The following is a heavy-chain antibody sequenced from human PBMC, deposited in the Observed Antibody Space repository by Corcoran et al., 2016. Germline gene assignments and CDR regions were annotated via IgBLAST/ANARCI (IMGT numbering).Heavy chain of an antibody. CDR2: NSAYDGNT. D-gene: IGHD6-19*01. V-gene: IGHV1-18*01. CDR1: GYTFTSYS. Sequence: QVQLVQSGAEVKKPGASVRVSCKASGYTFTSYSISWVRQAPGQGLEWMGWNSAYDGNTNYAQKFQGRVTMNTDASTTTAYMELRSLNSDDTAVDYYARSLANEWLVRFSLTNWGQGTLVTVSS. CDR3: ARSLANEWLVRFSLTN. J-gene: IGHJ4*02.